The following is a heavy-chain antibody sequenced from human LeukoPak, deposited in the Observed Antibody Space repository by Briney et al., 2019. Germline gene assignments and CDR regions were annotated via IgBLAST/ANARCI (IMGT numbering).Heavy chain of an antibody. CDR1: GGTFSSYA. CDR3: AREKDRSYDFWSGYGLDV. Sequence: ASVKVSCKASGGTFSSYAISWVRQAPGQGLEWTGRIIPIFGTANYAQKFQGRVTITTDESTSTAYMELSSLRSEDTAVYYCAREKDRSYDFWSGYGLDVWGKGTTVTVSS. CDR2: IIPIFGTA. D-gene: IGHD3-3*01. V-gene: IGHV1-69*05. J-gene: IGHJ6*04.